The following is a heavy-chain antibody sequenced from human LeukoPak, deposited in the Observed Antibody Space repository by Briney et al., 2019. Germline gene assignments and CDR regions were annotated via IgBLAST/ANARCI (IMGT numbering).Heavy chain of an antibody. CDR2: ISSSGSTI. Sequence: GSLRLSCAASGFTFSSYEMNWVRQAPGKGLGWVSYISSSGSTIYYADSVKGRFTTSRDNAKNPLYLQMNSLIAQDTAVYYCAREDTAMVNWYVDIWGRGTLVTVSS. V-gene: IGHV3-48*03. CDR1: GFTFSSYE. D-gene: IGHD5-18*01. CDR3: AREDTAMVNWYVDI. J-gene: IGHJ2*01.